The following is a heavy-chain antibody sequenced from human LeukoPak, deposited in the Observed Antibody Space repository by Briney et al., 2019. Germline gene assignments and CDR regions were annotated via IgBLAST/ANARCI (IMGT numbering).Heavy chain of an antibody. Sequence: SETLSLTCTVSGGSISSSSYYWSWIRQPAGKGLEWIGRIYTSGSTNYNPSLKSRVTMSVDTSKNQFSLKLSSVTAADTAVYYCARESGVIITPYYFDYWGQGTLVTVSS. V-gene: IGHV4-61*02. CDR1: GGSISSSSYY. CDR2: IYTSGST. J-gene: IGHJ4*02. D-gene: IGHD3-10*01. CDR3: ARESGVIITPYYFDY.